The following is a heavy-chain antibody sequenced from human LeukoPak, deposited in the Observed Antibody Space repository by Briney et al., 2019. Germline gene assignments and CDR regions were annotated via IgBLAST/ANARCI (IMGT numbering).Heavy chain of an antibody. CDR1: GYSVSSGYY. D-gene: IGHD2-2*01. V-gene: IGHV4-38-2*02. CDR2: MYHSGDT. J-gene: IGHJ5*02. CDR3: ARSKAHLSTSWYGSWFDP. Sequence: SETLSLTCTVSGYSVSSGYYWGWIRQPPGKGLEWIGSMYHSGDTYNNPSLKSRVTISVDTSKNQLSLKLSSVTAADTAVYYCARSKAHLSTSWYGSWFDPWGQGTLVTVSS.